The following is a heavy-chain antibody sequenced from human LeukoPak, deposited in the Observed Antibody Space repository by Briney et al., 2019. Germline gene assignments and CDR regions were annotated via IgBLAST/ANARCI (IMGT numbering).Heavy chain of an antibody. J-gene: IGHJ4*02. CDR1: GFTFSNYA. D-gene: IGHD1-26*01. CDR3: ARDSYGANAY. V-gene: IGHV3-23*01. Sequence: TGGSLRLPCVASGFTFSNYAMRWVRQAPGKGLEWVSTITKNGDKTYYADSVKGRFAISRDNSKNTMYLQVDSLRAEDTALYYCARDSYGANAYWGQGTLVTVSS. CDR2: ITKNGDKT.